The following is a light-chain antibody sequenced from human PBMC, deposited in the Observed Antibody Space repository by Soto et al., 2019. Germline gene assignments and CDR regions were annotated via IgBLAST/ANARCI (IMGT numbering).Light chain of an antibody. J-gene: IGKJ1*01. CDR2: GAS. CDR1: QSVPTSH. CDR3: QQYVTSPWT. V-gene: IGKV3-20*01. Sequence: EIVLTHSPGTLSSSPGARATPSCRASQSVPTSHLVWYQQKVGQAPRLLTRGASSRATGIPDRLSGSGSGTDFTLTISRLEPEDFAVYYCQQYVTSPWTFGQGTKVEI.